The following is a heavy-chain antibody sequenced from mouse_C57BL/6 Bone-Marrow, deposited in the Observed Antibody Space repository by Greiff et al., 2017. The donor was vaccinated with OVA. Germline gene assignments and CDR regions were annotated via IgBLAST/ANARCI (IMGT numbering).Heavy chain of an antibody. J-gene: IGHJ4*01. CDR1: GYTFTSYW. D-gene: IGHD2-4*01. Sequence: QVQLKQPGAELVMPGASVKLSCKASGYTFTSYWMHWVKQRPGQGLEWIGEIDPSDSYTTYNQKFKGKSTLTVDKSSSTAYMQLSSLTSEDSAVYYCARSRASDYALYYYAMDYWGQGTSVTVSS. CDR3: ARSRASDYALYYYAMDY. CDR2: IDPSDSYT. V-gene: IGHV1-69*01.